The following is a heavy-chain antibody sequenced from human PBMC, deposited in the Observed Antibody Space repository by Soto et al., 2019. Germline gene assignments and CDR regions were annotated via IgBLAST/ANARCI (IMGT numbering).Heavy chain of an antibody. J-gene: IGHJ4*02. D-gene: IGHD5-18*01. V-gene: IGHV3-33*06. CDR2: IWHDGSNK. Sequence: QVQLVESGGGVVQPGRSLTLSCAASGFTFSSYGMHWVRQAPGKGLEWAAVIWHDGSNKYYADSVKGRFTISRDNSKNTLCLTMNSLRAEDTAVYYCAKSGGQLWSGGYYFDYWGQGTLVTVSS. CDR1: GFTFSSYG. CDR3: AKSGGQLWSGGYYFDY.